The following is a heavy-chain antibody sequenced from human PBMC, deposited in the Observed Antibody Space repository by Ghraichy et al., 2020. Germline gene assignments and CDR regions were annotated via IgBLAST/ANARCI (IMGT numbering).Heavy chain of an antibody. V-gene: IGHV4-59*01. D-gene: IGHD3-3*01. CDR3: ARGKNFWSV. J-gene: IGHJ4*02. CDR1: GGSISSYF. Sequence: SETLSLTCSVSGGSISSYFWSWLRQPPGKGLEWIGYIKYSGTSDYNPSLKSRVTISVESSMNQLSLRLSSVTAADTAVYYCARGKNFWSVWGQGALVIVSS. CDR2: IKYSGTS.